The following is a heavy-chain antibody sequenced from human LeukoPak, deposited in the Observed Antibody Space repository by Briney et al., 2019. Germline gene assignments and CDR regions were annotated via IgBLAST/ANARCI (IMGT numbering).Heavy chain of an antibody. CDR3: ARELGVVVAKGGFDY. D-gene: IGHD2-15*01. CDR2: IYYSGST. V-gene: IGHV4-59*01. Sequence: SETLSLTCTVSGGSLSSYYWSWIRQPPGKGLEWIGYIYYSGSTNYNPFLKSRVTISVDTSKNQFSLKLSSVTAADTAVYYCARELGVVVAKGGFDYWGQGTLVTVSS. J-gene: IGHJ4*02. CDR1: GGSLSSYY.